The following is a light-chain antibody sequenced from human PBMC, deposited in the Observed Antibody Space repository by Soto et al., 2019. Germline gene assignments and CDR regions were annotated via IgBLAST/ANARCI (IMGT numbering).Light chain of an antibody. CDR2: DDT. Sequence: SYELTQPPSVSVAPGQTATISCGGGNIESKSVHWYQQKPDQAPVLVVFDDTDRPTGIPERFSGSNSGNTAALTISWVEAGDEADYYGRVSGSGSDLRGVVFGGGTKLTVL. V-gene: IGLV3-21*02. CDR1: NIESKS. CDR3: RVSGSGSDLRGVV. J-gene: IGLJ3*02.